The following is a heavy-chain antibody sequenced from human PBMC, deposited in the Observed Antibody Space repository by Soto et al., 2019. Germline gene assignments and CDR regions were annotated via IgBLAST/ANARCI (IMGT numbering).Heavy chain of an antibody. D-gene: IGHD2-2*01. V-gene: IGHV1-18*01. CDR2: ISAYNGNT. Sequence: QVQLVQSGAEVKKPGASVKVSCKASGYTFTSYGISWVRQAPGQGLEWMGWISAYNGNTNYAQKLQGRVTMTTDTSTSTGYMELRSLRSDDTAVYYCARYCSSTSCYYYYYMDVWGKGTTVTVSS. CDR3: ARYCSSTSCYYYYYMDV. J-gene: IGHJ6*03. CDR1: GYTFTSYG.